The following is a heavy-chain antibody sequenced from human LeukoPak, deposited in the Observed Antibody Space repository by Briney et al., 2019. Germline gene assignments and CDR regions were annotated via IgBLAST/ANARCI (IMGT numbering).Heavy chain of an antibody. Sequence: PGGSLRLSCAASGFTFTHYAMHWVRQTPGKGLEWVAVIFYDGTIQCYSDSVKGRFTISRDNAKNSLYLQMNSLRDEDTAVYYCARGGSGYSYGKIDSWGQGILVTVSS. D-gene: IGHD5-18*01. J-gene: IGHJ4*02. CDR2: IFYDGTIQ. CDR3: ARGGSGYSYGKIDS. CDR1: GFTFTHYA. V-gene: IGHV3-33*08.